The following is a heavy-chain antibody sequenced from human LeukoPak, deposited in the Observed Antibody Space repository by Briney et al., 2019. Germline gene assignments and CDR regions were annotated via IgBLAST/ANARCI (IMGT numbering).Heavy chain of an antibody. V-gene: IGHV4-59*08. Sequence: SETLSLTCTVSGGSISIYYWSWIRQPPGKGLEWIVYIYYIGSTNYNPSLKSRVTISVHTSKNRFSLNLSSVTDADTAVYSCARHGVYYYGMDVWGQGTTVTVSS. J-gene: IGHJ6*02. CDR3: ARHGVYYYGMDV. CDR1: GGSISIYY. CDR2: IYYIGST.